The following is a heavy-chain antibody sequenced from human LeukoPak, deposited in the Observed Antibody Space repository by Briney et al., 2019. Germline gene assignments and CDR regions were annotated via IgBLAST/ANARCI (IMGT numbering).Heavy chain of an antibody. D-gene: IGHD3-22*01. CDR2: IIPIFGTA. CDR1: GGTFSSYA. J-gene: IGHJ4*02. Sequence: ASVKVSCKASGGTFSSYAISWVRQAPGQGLEWMGGIIPIFGTANYAQKFQGRVTITRDTSASTAYMELSSLRSEDTAVYYCARRRDSRIDYWGQGTLVTVSS. V-gene: IGHV1-69*05. CDR3: ARRRDSRIDY.